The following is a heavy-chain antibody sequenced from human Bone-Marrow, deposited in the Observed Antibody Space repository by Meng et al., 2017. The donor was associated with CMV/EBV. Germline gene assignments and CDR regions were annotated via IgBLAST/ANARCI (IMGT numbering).Heavy chain of an antibody. Sequence: ASVKVSCKASGYTFSTYDINWVRQATGQGLEWMGWMNPNSANTGYAQRFQGRVTMTRNTSISTAYLELSSLRSEDTAVYYCATGITGTTPWGQGTLVTVSS. CDR3: ATGITGTTP. D-gene: IGHD1-7*01. V-gene: IGHV1-8*01. J-gene: IGHJ5*02. CDR1: GYTFSTYD. CDR2: MNPNSANT.